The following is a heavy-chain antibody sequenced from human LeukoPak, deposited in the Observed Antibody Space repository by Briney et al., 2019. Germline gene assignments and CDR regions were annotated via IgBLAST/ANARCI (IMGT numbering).Heavy chain of an antibody. CDR2: IYSTGST. J-gene: IGHJ4*02. D-gene: IGHD6-13*01. V-gene: IGHV4-4*07. Sequence: MASETLSLTCTVSGGSISSYYWSWIRQPAGKGLEWIGRIYSTGSTNYNPSLKSRVTMSVDTSKNQFSLRLRSVTAADTAVYYCARQIASAGMAGFDFWGQGALVTVSS. CDR3: ARQIASAGMAGFDF. CDR1: GGSISSYY.